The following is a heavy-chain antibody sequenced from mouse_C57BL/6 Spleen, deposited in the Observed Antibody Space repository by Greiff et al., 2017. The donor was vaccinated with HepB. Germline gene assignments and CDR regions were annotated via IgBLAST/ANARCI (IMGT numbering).Heavy chain of an antibody. V-gene: IGHV7-3*01. D-gene: IGHD4-1*01. CDR2: IRNKANGYTT. J-gene: IGHJ2*01. CDR1: GFTFTDYY. CDR3: ARYTANWYYFDY. Sequence: EVHLVESGGGLVQPGGSLSLSCAASGFTFTDYYMSWVRQPPGKALEWLGFIRNKANGYTTEYSASVKGRFTISIDNSQSILYLQMNALRAEASATYYCARYTANWYYFDYWGQGTTLTVSS.